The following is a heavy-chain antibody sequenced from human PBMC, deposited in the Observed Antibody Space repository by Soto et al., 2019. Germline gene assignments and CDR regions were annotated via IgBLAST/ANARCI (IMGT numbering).Heavy chain of an antibody. D-gene: IGHD5-12*01. CDR2: ISSDDIYI. J-gene: IGHJ4*02. CDR3: AREGYPFDY. CDR1: GSTFSYYA. Sequence: TGGSLRLSCAASGSTFSYYAMNWVRQAPGKGLEWVSSISSDDIYIYYADSVKGRFTISRDNAKNSLYLQMNSLRDEDTAVYYCAREGYPFDYWGQGTLVTVSS. V-gene: IGHV3-21*01.